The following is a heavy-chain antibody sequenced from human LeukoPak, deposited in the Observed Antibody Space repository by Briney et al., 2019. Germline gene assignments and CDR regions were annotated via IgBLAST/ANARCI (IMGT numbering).Heavy chain of an antibody. CDR2: VSYDGSKK. CDR1: GFTFWSYG. J-gene: IGHJ6*02. D-gene: IGHD3-16*01. CDR3: AKDRRMMSSYYGMDV. V-gene: IGHV3-30*18. Sequence: GGSLRLSCAATGFTFWSYGMHWVRQAPGKGLEGVAVVSYDGSKKNYADSVKGRFTISRDNSKNTLYLQLNSLRVEDTAVYYCAKDRRMMSSYYGMDVWGQGTTVTVSS.